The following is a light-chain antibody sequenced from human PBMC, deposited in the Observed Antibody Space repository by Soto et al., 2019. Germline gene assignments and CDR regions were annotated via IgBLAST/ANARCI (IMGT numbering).Light chain of an antibody. V-gene: IGKV1-33*01. Sequence: DIQMNQSPSSLSASVRDRVTITCQASQDVSNYLNWYQQKPGKAPKLLIYDASNLETGVPSRFSGSGSGTDFTFTISSLQPEDIATYHCQQYDNLPLTFGGGTKVEIK. J-gene: IGKJ4*01. CDR2: DAS. CDR3: QQYDNLPLT. CDR1: QDVSNY.